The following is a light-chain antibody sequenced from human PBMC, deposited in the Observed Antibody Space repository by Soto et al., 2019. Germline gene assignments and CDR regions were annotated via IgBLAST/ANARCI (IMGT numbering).Light chain of an antibody. CDR2: SAS. Sequence: AIGMTQSPSSLSASVGDRVTITCRASQGIRNDLGWYQQKPGKAPELLIYSASTLQSGVPSRFSGSGSGTDFTLTISSLQPEDFATYYCLQDYHFPYTFGQGTKLEI. V-gene: IGKV1-6*01. J-gene: IGKJ2*01. CDR3: LQDYHFPYT. CDR1: QGIRND.